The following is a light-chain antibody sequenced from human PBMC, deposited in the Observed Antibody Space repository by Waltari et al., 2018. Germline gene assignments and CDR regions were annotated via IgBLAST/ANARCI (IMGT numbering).Light chain of an antibody. Sequence: DIQMTQSPSTLSASVGDRVTITCRASQSINSWLAWYQQKPGKAPKLLIYKTSSLESGVPSRFSGSESGTEFTLTISSLQPGDFATYYCQQYYTYWTFGQGTKVEIK. CDR3: QQYYTYWT. V-gene: IGKV1-5*03. CDR1: QSINSW. J-gene: IGKJ1*01. CDR2: KTS.